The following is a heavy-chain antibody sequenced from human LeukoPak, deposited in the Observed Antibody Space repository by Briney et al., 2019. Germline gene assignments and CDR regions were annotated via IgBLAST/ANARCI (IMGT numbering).Heavy chain of an antibody. CDR3: ARGDGFHHFDY. V-gene: IGHV3-48*02. CDR2: ITSSTTNI. J-gene: IGHJ4*02. Sequence: PGGSLRLSCAASGFTFSSYSMNWVRQAPGKGLEWVSFITSSTTNIYYADSVKGRFTIYRDNAQDSLYLHMSSLRDEDTAVYYCARGDGFHHFDYWGQGAMVTVSS. D-gene: IGHD5-24*01. CDR1: GFTFSSYS.